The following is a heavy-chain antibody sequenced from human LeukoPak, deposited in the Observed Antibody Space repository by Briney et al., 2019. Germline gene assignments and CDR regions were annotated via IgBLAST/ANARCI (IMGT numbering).Heavy chain of an antibody. CDR2: IIPIFGTA. CDR3: ARDAGNYDSSGYYYVDFDY. Sequence: ASVKASLKSSGATFSSYAISWVRQAPGQGLEWMGGIIPIFGTANYAQKFQGRVTITADESTSTAYMELSSLRSEDTAVYYCARDAGNYDSSGYYYVDFDYWGQGTMVTVSS. CDR1: GATFSSYA. V-gene: IGHV1-69*13. J-gene: IGHJ4*02. D-gene: IGHD3-22*01.